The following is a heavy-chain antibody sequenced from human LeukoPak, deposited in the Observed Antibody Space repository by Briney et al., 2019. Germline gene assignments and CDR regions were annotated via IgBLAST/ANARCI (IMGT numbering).Heavy chain of an antibody. V-gene: IGHV4-38-2*02. CDR2: IYHTGST. D-gene: IGHD3-3*01. CDR1: SYSISRGYY. Sequence: PSETLSLTCTVSSYSISRGYYWGWIRQSPGKGLEWIGNIYHTGSTSYNPSLESRVTISLDLSKNQLSLRLSSVTAADTALYYCVREGPIRFLEQIDYWGQGTLVTVSS. CDR3: VREGPIRFLEQIDY. J-gene: IGHJ4*02.